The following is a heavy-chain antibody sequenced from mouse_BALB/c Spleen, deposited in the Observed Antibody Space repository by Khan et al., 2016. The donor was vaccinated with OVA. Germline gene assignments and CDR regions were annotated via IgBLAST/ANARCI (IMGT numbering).Heavy chain of an antibody. J-gene: IGHJ3*01. Sequence: QMQLKESGPELVKPGTSVKMSCKASGYTFTDYVISWLKQRTGQGLEGIGEIYPGSGSTYYNGKFKGKATLTADKSSNTAYMQLSSLTSEDAAVYFCARSYDGAWFAYWGQGTLVTVSA. CDR3: ARSYDGAWFAY. CDR2: IYPGSGST. V-gene: IGHV1-77*01. CDR1: GYTFTDYV. D-gene: IGHD1-1*01.